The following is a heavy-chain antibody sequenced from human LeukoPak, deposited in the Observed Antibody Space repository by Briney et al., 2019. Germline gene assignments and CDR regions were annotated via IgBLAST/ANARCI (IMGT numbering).Heavy chain of an antibody. Sequence: TGGSLRLSCAASGFTFSSYAMHWVRQAPGKGLEWVAVISYDGSNECYADSVKGRFTISRDNSKNTLYLQMNSLRAEDTAVYYCAREVRAAVNFDYWGQGTLVTVSS. D-gene: IGHD6-13*01. V-gene: IGHV3-30-3*01. CDR1: GFTFSSYA. J-gene: IGHJ4*02. CDR3: AREVRAAVNFDY. CDR2: ISYDGSNE.